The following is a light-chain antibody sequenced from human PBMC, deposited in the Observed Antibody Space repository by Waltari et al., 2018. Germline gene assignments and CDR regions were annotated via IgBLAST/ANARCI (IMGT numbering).Light chain of an antibody. CDR3: MQAVQTPIT. CDR2: LGS. CDR1: QSLLLSIGYKS. V-gene: IGKV2-28*01. Sequence: IVMTQSPLSLPVTPGETASISCRSTQSLLLSIGYKSLDWSLQKPGQSPQLMIYLGSNRASGVPDRFSGSGSGTDFTLKISRVEAEDVGVYYCMQAVQTPITFGQGTRLEIK. J-gene: IGKJ5*01.